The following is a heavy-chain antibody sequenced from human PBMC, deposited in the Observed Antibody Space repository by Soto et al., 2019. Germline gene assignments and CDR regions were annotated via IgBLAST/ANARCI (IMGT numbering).Heavy chain of an antibody. CDR1: GGSISSYY. CDR3: ARGIAAAGTAYFDY. CDR2: ICYSGST. Sequence: PSETLSLTCTVSGGSISSYYWSWIRQPPGKGLEWIGYICYSGSTNYNPSLKSRVTISVDTSKNQFSLKLSSGTAADTAVYYCARGIAAAGTAYFDYWGQGTLVTVSS. D-gene: IGHD6-13*01. V-gene: IGHV4-59*01. J-gene: IGHJ4*02.